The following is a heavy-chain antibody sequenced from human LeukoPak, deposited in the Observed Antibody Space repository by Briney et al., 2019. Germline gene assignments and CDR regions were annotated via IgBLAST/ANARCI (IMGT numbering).Heavy chain of an antibody. Sequence: PGGSLRLSCAASGFPFSSYAMHWVRQAPGKGLEYVSAISSNGGSTSYANSVKGRFTISRDNSKNMLYLQMGSLRAEDMAVYYCARSSIVVVSILDYWGQGTLVTVSS. CDR2: ISSNGGST. J-gene: IGHJ4*02. D-gene: IGHD2-2*01. CDR1: GFPFSSYA. V-gene: IGHV3-64*01. CDR3: ARSSIVVVSILDY.